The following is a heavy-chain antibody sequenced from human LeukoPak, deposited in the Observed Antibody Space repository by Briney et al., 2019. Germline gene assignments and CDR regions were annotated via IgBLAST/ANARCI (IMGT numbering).Heavy chain of an antibody. CDR1: GGSFSGYY. D-gene: IGHD3-10*01. CDR2: INHSGST. CDR3: ARSVVRGMRGPFDY. J-gene: IGHJ4*02. V-gene: IGHV4-34*01. Sequence: SETLSLTCAVYGGSFSGYYWSWIRQPPGKGPEWIGEINHSGSTNYNPSLKSRVTISVDTSKNQFSLKLSSVTAADTAVYYCARSVVRGMRGPFDYWGQGTLVTVSS.